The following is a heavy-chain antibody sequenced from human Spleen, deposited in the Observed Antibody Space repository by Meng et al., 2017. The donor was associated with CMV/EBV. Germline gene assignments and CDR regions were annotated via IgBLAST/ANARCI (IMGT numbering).Heavy chain of an antibody. V-gene: IGHV3-11*01. CDR2: ISGGSSTI. CDR3: VREVSGSTYFDF. Sequence: GESLKISCTASGFTFSDNYMSWIRQAPGKGLEWISYISGGSSTIYYADSVKGRFTISRDNAKYSLYLQMNSLKVEDTAVYYCVREVSGSTYFDFWGQGTLVTVSS. CDR1: GFTFSDNY. J-gene: IGHJ4*02. D-gene: IGHD1-26*01.